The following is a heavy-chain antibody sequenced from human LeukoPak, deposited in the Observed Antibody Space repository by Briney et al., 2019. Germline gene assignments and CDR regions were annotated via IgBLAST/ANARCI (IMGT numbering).Heavy chain of an antibody. V-gene: IGHV3-21*04. CDR1: GFTFSSYS. CDR2: ISSSSSYI. J-gene: IGHJ4*02. Sequence: GGSLRLSCAASGFTFSSYSMNWVRQAPGKGLEWVSSISSSSSYIYYADSVKGRFTISRDNAKNSLYLQMNSLRAEDTAVYYCAKVLVGTTCFEYWGQGTLVTVSS. CDR3: AKVLVGTTCFEY. D-gene: IGHD1-7*01.